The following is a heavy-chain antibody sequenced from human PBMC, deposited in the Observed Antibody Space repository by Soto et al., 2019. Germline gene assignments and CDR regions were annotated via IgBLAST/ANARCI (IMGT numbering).Heavy chain of an antibody. V-gene: IGHV3-15*07. CDR2: IKSKNDGETT. D-gene: IGHD2-8*01. Sequence: EVQLVESGGDLVKPGGSLRLPCVVSGLTFSNAWLKWVRQAPGKGLEWVGRIKSKNDGETTEYAAPVNGRFTISRDDSKHTLYLQMNSLKTEDTGVYYCNSDAQWGFWGQGTMVTVSS. J-gene: IGHJ3*01. CDR1: GLTFSNAW. CDR3: NSDAQWGF.